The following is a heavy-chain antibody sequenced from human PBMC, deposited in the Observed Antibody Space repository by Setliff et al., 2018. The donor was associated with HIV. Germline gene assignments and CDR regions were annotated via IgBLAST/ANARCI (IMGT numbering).Heavy chain of an antibody. CDR2: ISTSGADT. Sequence: GSLRLSCAASGFTFSSYAMSWVRQAPGKGLEWVSTISTSGADTYDAHSMKGRFIISGDDSKNLLYLQMKSLKSEDTAVYYCARAHDFGDYAPGYWGQGTLVTVS. CDR1: GFTFSSYA. CDR3: ARAHDFGDYAPGY. D-gene: IGHD4-17*01. J-gene: IGHJ4*02. V-gene: IGHV3-23*01.